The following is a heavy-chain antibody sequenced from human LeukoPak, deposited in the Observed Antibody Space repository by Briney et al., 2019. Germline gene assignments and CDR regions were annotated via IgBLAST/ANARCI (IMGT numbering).Heavy chain of an antibody. D-gene: IGHD3-3*01. CDR1: GGSFSGYY. V-gene: IGHV4-34*01. Sequence: SETLSLTCAVYGGSFSGYYWSWIRQPPGKGLEWIGEINHSGSTYYNPSLKSRVTISVDTSKNQFSLKLSSVTAADTAVYYCARSGLYYDFWSGYYTTPNFDYWGQGTLVTVSS. CDR3: ARSGLYYDFWSGYYTTPNFDY. J-gene: IGHJ4*02. CDR2: INHSGST.